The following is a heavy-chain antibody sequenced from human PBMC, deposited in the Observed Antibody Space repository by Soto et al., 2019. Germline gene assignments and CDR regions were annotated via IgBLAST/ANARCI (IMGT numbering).Heavy chain of an antibody. CDR2: ISTDGSRT. CDR3: ARPKDTVYWAFDL. V-gene: IGHV3-74*01. D-gene: IGHD2-15*01. CDR1: GFTFSNYC. Sequence: EVQLVESGGGVVQPGESLRLSCAASGFTFSNYCMHWGRQDPAEKLVGVSRISTDGSRTDYSDSVKGRFTISRDDSKSTLYLQVHSLKVEDTAVYYCARPKDTVYWAFDLWGQGTTVTVSS. J-gene: IGHJ6*02.